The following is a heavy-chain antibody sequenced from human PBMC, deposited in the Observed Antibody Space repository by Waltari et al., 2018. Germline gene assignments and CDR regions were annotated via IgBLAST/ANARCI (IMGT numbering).Heavy chain of an antibody. Sequence: QVQLQESGPGLVMPSETLSLTCTVSGGSINTHYWSWIRQPPGKGLEWIGYISYSGTTNYNPFLKSRVTISVDTSKNQFSLKLRSVTAADTAVYYCARMFGSSSPPLYWGQGTLVTVSS. D-gene: IGHD6-6*01. CDR3: ARMFGSSSPPLY. CDR1: GGSINTHY. CDR2: ISYSGTT. J-gene: IGHJ4*02. V-gene: IGHV4-59*08.